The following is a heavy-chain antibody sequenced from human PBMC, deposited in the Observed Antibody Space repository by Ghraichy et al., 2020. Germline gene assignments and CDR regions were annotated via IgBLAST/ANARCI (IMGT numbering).Heavy chain of an antibody. D-gene: IGHD2-15*01. J-gene: IGHJ6*02. CDR2: INGNGVIT. CDR1: GFTFSNYA. CDR3: AKFIGNTGYCYGMDV. Sequence: GGSLRLSCAASGFTFSNYAMSWIRQAPGKGLEWVSTINGNGVITYYADSVKGRFTISRDNSKNTPYLQMNSLRAEDTAIYYCAKFIGNTGYCYGMDVWGQGTTVTVSS. V-gene: IGHV3-23*01.